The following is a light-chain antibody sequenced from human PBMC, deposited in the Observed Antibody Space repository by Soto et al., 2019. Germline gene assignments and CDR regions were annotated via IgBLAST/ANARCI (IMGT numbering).Light chain of an antibody. CDR2: EVS. V-gene: IGLV2-14*01. Sequence: LTQPASVSGSPGQSITISCTGTSSDVGGYNYVSWYQQHPGKAPKLMIYEVSNRPSGVSNRFSGSKSGNTASLTISGLQAEDEADYYCSSYTSSSTLGVFGTGTKSPS. J-gene: IGLJ1*01. CDR1: SSDVGGYNY. CDR3: SSYTSSSTLGV.